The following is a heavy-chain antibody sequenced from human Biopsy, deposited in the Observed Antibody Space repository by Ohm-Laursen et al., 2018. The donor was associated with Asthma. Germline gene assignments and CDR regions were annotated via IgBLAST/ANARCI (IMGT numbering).Heavy chain of an antibody. D-gene: IGHD4-17*01. CDR2: IYYSGST. CDR1: GGSINIGDYY. CDR3: ARTTYGHDGFDP. V-gene: IGHV4-31*03. Sequence: TLSLTCPVSGGSINIGDYYWSWIRQHQVKGLEWIGHIYYSGSTYYNPSLKSRVSISLDTSKNQFSLSLTSVTAADTAVYYCARTTYGHDGFDPWGQGTLVTVSS. J-gene: IGHJ5*02.